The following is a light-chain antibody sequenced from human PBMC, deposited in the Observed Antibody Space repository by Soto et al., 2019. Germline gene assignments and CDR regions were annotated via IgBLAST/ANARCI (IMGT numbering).Light chain of an antibody. CDR1: QSVLYSSNNKNY. V-gene: IGKV4-1*01. CDR2: WAS. Sequence: DIVVTQSPDSLAVSLGERATINCKSSQSVLYSSNNKNYLAWYQHKPGQSPKLLIYWASTRESGVPDRFSGSGSGTDFTLTISSLQAEDVAVYYCQQYYTTPQTFGQGTKVDIK. J-gene: IGKJ1*01. CDR3: QQYYTTPQT.